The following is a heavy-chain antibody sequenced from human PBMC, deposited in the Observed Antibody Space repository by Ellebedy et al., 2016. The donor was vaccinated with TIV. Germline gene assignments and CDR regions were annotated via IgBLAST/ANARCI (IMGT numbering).Heavy chain of an antibody. J-gene: IGHJ4*02. Sequence: GESLKISCAASGFTFSDYYMSWIRQAPGKGLEWVSYISSSGSTIYYADSVKGRFTISRDNAKNSLYLQMNSLRAEDTAVYYCARVSSSWYEVSVFDYWGQGTLVTVSS. CDR1: GFTFSDYY. CDR2: ISSSGSTI. CDR3: ARVSSSWYEVSVFDY. D-gene: IGHD6-13*01. V-gene: IGHV3-11*04.